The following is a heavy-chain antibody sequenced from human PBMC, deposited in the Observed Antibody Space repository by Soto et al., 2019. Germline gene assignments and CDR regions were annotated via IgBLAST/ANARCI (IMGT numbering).Heavy chain of an antibody. Sequence: GASVKVSFKASGGTFSSYAISWVRQAPGQGLEWMGGIIPIFGTANYAQKFQGRVTITADESTSTAYMELSSLRSEDTAVYYCAGYYDFWSGSQTDYYYGMDVWGQGTTVTVSS. V-gene: IGHV1-69*13. CDR1: GGTFSSYA. J-gene: IGHJ6*02. CDR2: IIPIFGTA. D-gene: IGHD3-3*01. CDR3: AGYYDFWSGSQTDYYYGMDV.